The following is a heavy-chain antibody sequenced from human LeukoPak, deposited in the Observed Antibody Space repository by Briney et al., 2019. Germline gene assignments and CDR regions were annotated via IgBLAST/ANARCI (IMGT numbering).Heavy chain of an antibody. CDR1: GSTFTDYY. Sequence: ASVKVSCKASGSTFTDYYMHWVRQAPGQGLEWMGWINPNSGGTNFAQKFQGRVTMTRDTSISTAYMELSSLRSEDTAVYYCATSRESYTIAYWGQGTLVTVSS. J-gene: IGHJ4*02. V-gene: IGHV1-2*02. CDR2: INPNSGGT. D-gene: IGHD5-24*01. CDR3: ATSRESYTIAY.